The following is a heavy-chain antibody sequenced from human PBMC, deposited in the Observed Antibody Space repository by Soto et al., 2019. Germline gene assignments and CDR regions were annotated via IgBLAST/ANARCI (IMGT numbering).Heavy chain of an antibody. J-gene: IGHJ4*02. D-gene: IGHD3-22*01. CDR1: GGSISSGGYY. CDR2: IYYSGST. CDR3: ARDYYDSSGYYYFFDY. V-gene: IGHV4-31*03. Sequence: SETLSLTCTASGGSISSGGYYWSWIRQHPGKGLEWIGYIYYSGSTYYNPSLKSRVTISVDTSKNQFSLKLSSVTAADTAVYYCARDYYDSSGYYYFFDYWGPGTLVTVST.